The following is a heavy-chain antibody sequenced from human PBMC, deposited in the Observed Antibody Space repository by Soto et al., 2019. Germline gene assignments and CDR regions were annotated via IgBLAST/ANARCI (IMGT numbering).Heavy chain of an antibody. Sequence: GSLRLSCSASGFTFSEYSMHWVRQAPGKGLQYVSTISSDGDITYYADSVKGRFTISRDNSKNTLYLQMNSLRPEDTAVYYCVKVSTFYDILTGYYSTNFFDLWGQGTLVTVSS. J-gene: IGHJ5*02. CDR3: VKVSTFYDILTGYYSTNFFDL. CDR1: GFTFSEYS. D-gene: IGHD3-9*01. CDR2: ISSDGDIT. V-gene: IGHV3-64D*06.